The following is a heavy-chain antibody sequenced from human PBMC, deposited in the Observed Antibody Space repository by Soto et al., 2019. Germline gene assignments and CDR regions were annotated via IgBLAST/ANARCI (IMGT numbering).Heavy chain of an antibody. J-gene: IGHJ6*02. Sequence: QGQLVQSGGEVKKPGASVKVSCKASGYTFTRYGISWVRQAPGQGLEWMGWISGYNGDTKYAQKFQGRVTMTVDTSTTTAYMGLRSLTSDDRAVYYCAKNGQPPYYYYGMDVWSQGTTVTVSS. D-gene: IGHD2-8*01. CDR3: AKNGQPPYYYYGMDV. V-gene: IGHV1-18*01. CDR1: GYTFTRYG. CDR2: ISGYNGDT.